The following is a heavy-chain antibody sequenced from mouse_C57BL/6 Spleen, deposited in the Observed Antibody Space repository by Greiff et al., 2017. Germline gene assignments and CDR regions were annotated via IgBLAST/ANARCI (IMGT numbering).Heavy chain of an antibody. D-gene: IGHD2-4*01. V-gene: IGHV2-3*01. CDR3: AKPGGDYDMGAWFAY. CDR2: IWGDGST. Sequence: QVQLKESGPGLVAPSQSLSITCTVSGFSLTSYGVSWVRQPPGQGLEWLGVIWGDGSTNYHSALIARLSISKDNSKSQVFLKLNRLQTDDTAPYYCAKPGGDYDMGAWFAYWGQGTLVTVSA. CDR1: GFSLTSYG. J-gene: IGHJ3*01.